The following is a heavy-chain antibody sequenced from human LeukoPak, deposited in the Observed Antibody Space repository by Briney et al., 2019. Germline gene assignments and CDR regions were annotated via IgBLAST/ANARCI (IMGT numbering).Heavy chain of an antibody. J-gene: IGHJ4*02. CDR2: INSLSGAT. CDR3: ARGRGGATTGLDH. Sequence: ASVNVSFKASVYIFNGYYMHWVRQAPGQGLESMGWINSLSGATNYGQKFQGRVTMSRDTAINTAYMELTSLTSDDTGVYYCARGRGGATTGLDHWGQGSLVTVSS. V-gene: IGHV1-2*02. D-gene: IGHD1-26*01. CDR1: VYIFNGYY.